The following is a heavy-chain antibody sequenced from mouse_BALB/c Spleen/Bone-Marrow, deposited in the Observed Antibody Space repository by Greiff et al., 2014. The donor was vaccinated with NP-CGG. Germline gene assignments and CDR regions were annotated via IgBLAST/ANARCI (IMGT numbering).Heavy chain of an antibody. V-gene: IGHV1-4*01. Sequence: VQLQQSGAELARPGASVKMSCKASGYSFTNYTIHWVQQRPGQGLEWIAYIVPSSAYSNYNQKFKDRATLTADKSSITAYMQLSRLTTEDSAVYYCEREGTYDGCYGDFDYWGQGTTLTVSS. D-gene: IGHD2-3*01. CDR2: IVPSSAYS. CDR1: GYSFTNYT. J-gene: IGHJ2*01. CDR3: EREGTYDGCYGDFDY.